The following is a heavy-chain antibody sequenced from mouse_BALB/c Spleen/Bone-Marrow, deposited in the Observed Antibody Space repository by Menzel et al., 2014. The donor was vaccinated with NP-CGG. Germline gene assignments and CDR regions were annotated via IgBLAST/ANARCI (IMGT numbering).Heavy chain of an antibody. CDR3: GNYYAMDY. V-gene: IGHV1-9*01. Sequence: QVQLQQPGAELMKPGASVKISCKATGYTFSSYWIEWVKQRPGHGLEWIGEILPGSGSTNHNEKLKGKATFTADTSSNTAYMQLSSLTSEDSAVYYCGNYYAMDYWGQGTSVTVSS. J-gene: IGHJ4*01. CDR1: GYTFSSYW. CDR2: ILPGSGST.